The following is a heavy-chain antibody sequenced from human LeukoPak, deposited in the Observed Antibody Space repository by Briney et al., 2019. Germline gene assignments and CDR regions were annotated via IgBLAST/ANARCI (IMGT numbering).Heavy chain of an antibody. Sequence: GGSLRLSCAASGFTFSSYGMYWVRQAPGKGLEWVAFTRYDGSNKYYADSVKGRFTISRDNSKNTLYLKMNSLRAEDTAVYYCAKDRAGYYYYYMDVWGKGTTVTISS. CDR2: TRYDGSNK. CDR1: GFTFSSYG. J-gene: IGHJ6*03. CDR3: AKDRAGYYYYYMDV. D-gene: IGHD3-10*01. V-gene: IGHV3-30*02.